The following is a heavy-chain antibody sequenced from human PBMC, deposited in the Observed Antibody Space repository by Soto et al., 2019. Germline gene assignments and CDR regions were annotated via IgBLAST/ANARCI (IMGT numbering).Heavy chain of an antibody. D-gene: IGHD6-19*01. CDR2: ISYDGSNK. CDR1: GFTFSSYG. J-gene: IGHJ4*02. V-gene: IGHV3-30*18. Sequence: AGGSLRLSCAASGFTFSSYGMHWVRQAPGKGLEWVAVISYDGSNKYYADSVKGRFTISRDNSKNTLYLQMNSLRAEDTAVYYCAKDTFLAVAGSFDYWGQGTLVTVSS. CDR3: AKDTFLAVAGSFDY.